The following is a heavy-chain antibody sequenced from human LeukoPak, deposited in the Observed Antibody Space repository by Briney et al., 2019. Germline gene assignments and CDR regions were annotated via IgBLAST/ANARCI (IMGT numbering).Heavy chain of an antibody. Sequence: PGGSLRLSCAASGLTFSSYAMHWVRQAPGKGLEWVAVISYDGSNKYYADSVKGRFTISRDNSKNTLYLQMNSLRAEDTAVYYCARARIADVDYWGQGTLVTVSS. CDR3: ARARIADVDY. D-gene: IGHD6-13*01. CDR2: ISYDGSNK. V-gene: IGHV3-30-3*01. J-gene: IGHJ4*02. CDR1: GLTFSSYA.